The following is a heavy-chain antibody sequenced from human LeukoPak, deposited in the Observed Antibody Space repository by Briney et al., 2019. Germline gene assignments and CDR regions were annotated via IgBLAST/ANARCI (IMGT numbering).Heavy chain of an antibody. CDR2: IKQDGSEK. D-gene: IGHD2-2*01. CDR3: AREGSTPRGYYYYYGMDV. V-gene: IGHV3-7*01. J-gene: IGHJ6*02. CDR1: GFTFSSYW. Sequence: PGGSLRLTCAASGFTFSSYWMSWVRQAPGKGLEWVANIKQDGSEKYYVDSVKGRFTISRDNAKNSLYLQMNSLRAEDTAVYYCAREGSTPRGYYYYYGMDVWGQGTTVTVSS.